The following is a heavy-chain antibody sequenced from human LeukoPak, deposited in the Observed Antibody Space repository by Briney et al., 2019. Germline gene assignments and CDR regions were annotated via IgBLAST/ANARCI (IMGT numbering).Heavy chain of an antibody. CDR1: GFTFSSYG. V-gene: IGHV3-30*18. CDR2: ISYDGSNK. CDR3: AKGSGWYYYYGMDV. D-gene: IGHD6-19*01. J-gene: IGHJ6*02. Sequence: GRSLRLSCAASGFTFSSYGMHWVRQAPGKGLEWVAVISYDGSNKYYADSVKGRFTISRDNSKNTLYLQMNSLRAEDTAVYYCAKGSGWYYYYGMDVWGQGTTVTVSS.